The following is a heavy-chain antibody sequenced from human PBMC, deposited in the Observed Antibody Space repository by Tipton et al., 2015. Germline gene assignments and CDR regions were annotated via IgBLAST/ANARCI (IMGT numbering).Heavy chain of an antibody. Sequence: TLSLTCTVSGGSISSRNYYWGWIRQTPGKGLEWIGEINHGGSSNYKTSLNSRVSVSVDTSKNQFSLRVSSVTAADTAVYYCARGAGNSSTWDFDYWGQGSLVTVSS. V-gene: IGHV4-39*07. D-gene: IGHD6-13*01. CDR2: INHGGSS. CDR1: GGSISSRNYY. J-gene: IGHJ4*02. CDR3: ARGAGNSSTWDFDY.